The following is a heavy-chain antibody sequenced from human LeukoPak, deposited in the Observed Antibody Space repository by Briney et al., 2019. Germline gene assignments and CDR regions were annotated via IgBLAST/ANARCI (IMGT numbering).Heavy chain of an antibody. CDR3: AKDIAPGIAAAGTLDH. CDR2: ISWNSGSI. J-gene: IGHJ4*02. Sequence: PGGSLRLSCAASGFTFDDYAMHWVRQAPGKGLEWVSGISWNSGSIGYADSVKGRFTISRDNAKNSLYLQMNSLRAEDTALYYCAKDIAPGIAAAGTLDHWGQGTLVTVSS. CDR1: GFTFDDYA. V-gene: IGHV3-9*01. D-gene: IGHD6-13*01.